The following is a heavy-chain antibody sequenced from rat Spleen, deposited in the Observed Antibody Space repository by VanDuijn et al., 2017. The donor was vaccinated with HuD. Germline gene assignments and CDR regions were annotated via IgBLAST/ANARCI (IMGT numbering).Heavy chain of an antibody. CDR1: GFTFSDYN. Sequence: EVQLVESGGGLVQPGRSLKLSCAASGFTFSDYNMAWVRQAPKKGLEWVATIIYDGTRTPYRDSVKGRFTISRDNVKSTLYLQMDSLRSEDTDTYYCATHGTMAARSGYYFDYWGQGVMVTVSS. D-gene: IGHD1-2*01. J-gene: IGHJ2*01. V-gene: IGHV5S10*01. CDR3: ATHGTMAARSGYYFDY. CDR2: IIYDGTRT.